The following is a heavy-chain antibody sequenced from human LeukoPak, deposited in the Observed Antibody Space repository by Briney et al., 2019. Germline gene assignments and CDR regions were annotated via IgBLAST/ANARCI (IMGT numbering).Heavy chain of an antibody. J-gene: IGHJ4*02. CDR3: AKDRGY. Sequence: GGSLRLSCAASGLFFSTYGMTWVRLVPGKGLEWVSGISSSGDTTYYADSVKGRFTISRDNSKSTLFLQMNSLRVEDTAIYYCAKDRGYWGQGTLVTVSS. CDR1: GLFFSTYG. V-gene: IGHV3-23*01. CDR2: ISSSGDTT.